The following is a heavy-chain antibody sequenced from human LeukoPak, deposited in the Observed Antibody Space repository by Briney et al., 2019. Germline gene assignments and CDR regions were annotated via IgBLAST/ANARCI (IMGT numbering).Heavy chain of an antibody. V-gene: IGHV1-69*04. J-gene: IGHJ4*02. CDR3: ARVGGQVVTARYFDY. CDR2: IIPILGIA. Sequence: SVKVSCKASGGTFSSYAISWVRQAPGQGLEWMGRIIPILGIANYAQKFQGRVTITADKSTSTAYMELSSLRSEDTAVYYCARVGGQVVTARYFDYWGQGTLATVSS. CDR1: GGTFSSYA. D-gene: IGHD2-21*02.